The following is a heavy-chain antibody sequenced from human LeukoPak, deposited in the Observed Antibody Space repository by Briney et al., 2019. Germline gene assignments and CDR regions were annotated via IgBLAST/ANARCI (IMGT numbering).Heavy chain of an antibody. Sequence: SETLSLTCAVSGYSISSCYYWGWIRQPAGKVLEWIGRIYTSGSTNYNPSLKSRVTISVDTSKNQFSPKLSSVTAEDTAVYYCARGSRYSLKNWFDPWGQGTLVTVSS. J-gene: IGHJ5*02. CDR3: ARGSRYSLKNWFDP. CDR1: GYSISSCYY. D-gene: IGHD5-18*01. CDR2: IYTSGST. V-gene: IGHV4-4*07.